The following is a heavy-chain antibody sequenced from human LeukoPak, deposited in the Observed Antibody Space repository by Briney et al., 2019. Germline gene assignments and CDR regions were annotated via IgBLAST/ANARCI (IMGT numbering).Heavy chain of an antibody. V-gene: IGHV1-18*01. CDR1: GYTFTSYG. J-gene: IGHJ3*02. CDR2: ISAYNGNT. D-gene: IGHD1-26*01. CDR3: ARGERWDDAFDI. Sequence: ASVKVSCKASGYTFTSYGISWVRQAPGQGLEWMGWISAYNGNTNYAQKLQGRVTMTMDTSTSTVYMELSSLNSEDTAVYFCARGERWDDAFDIWGQGTMVTVSS.